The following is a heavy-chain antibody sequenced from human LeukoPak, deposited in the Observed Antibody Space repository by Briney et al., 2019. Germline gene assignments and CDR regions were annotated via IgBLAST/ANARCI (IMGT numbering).Heavy chain of an antibody. J-gene: IGHJ4*02. CDR2: IYYSGST. D-gene: IGHD5-18*01. Sequence: SETLSLTCTVSGGSISSSSYYWGWIRQPPGKGLEWIGSIYYSGSTYYNPSLKSRVTISVDTSKNQFSLKLSSVTAADTAVYYCARDVLDTAMPRADDYWGQGTLVTVSS. V-gene: IGHV4-39*07. CDR3: ARDVLDTAMPRADDY. CDR1: GGSISSSSYY.